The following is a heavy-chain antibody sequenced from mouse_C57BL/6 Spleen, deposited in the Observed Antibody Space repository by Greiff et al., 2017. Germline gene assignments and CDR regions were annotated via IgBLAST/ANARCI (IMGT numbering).Heavy chain of an antibody. D-gene: IGHD3-2*02. CDR3: ARWTAQATRGFAY. Sequence: EVQLQQSGPVLVKPGASVKMSCKASGYTFTDYYMNWVKQSHGKSLEWIGVINPYNGGPSYNQKFKGKATLTVDKSSSTDYMELNSLTSEDAAVYYGARWTAQATRGFAYWGQGTLVTVSA. V-gene: IGHV1-19*01. CDR2: INPYNGGP. J-gene: IGHJ3*01. CDR1: GYTFTDYY.